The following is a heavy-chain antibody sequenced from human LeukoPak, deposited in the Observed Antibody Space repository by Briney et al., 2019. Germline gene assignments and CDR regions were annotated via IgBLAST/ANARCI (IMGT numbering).Heavy chain of an antibody. CDR2: IMSIFGTA. CDR1: GGTFTIYG. CDR3: ARDAYSMTTGAFEI. Sequence: GASVTLSFTASGGTFTIYGISWMRLAPGPGMEWMGGIMSIFGTANYAQKFQGRVTITADESTSTAYMERSSLRSEDTAVYYCARDAYSMTTGAFEIWGQGTMVTVSS. V-gene: IGHV1-69*13. J-gene: IGHJ3*02. D-gene: IGHD4-17*01.